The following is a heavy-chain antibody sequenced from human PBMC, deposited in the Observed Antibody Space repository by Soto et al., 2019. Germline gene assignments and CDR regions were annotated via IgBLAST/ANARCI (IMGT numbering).Heavy chain of an antibody. CDR3: ARDPWGGSYGRDYYYYGMDV. J-gene: IGHJ6*02. D-gene: IGHD5-18*01. CDR1: GVTFSSYS. CDR2: ISSSSSTI. V-gene: IGHV3-48*01. Sequence: PGGSLRLSCAASGVTFSSYSMNWVRQAPGKGLEWVSYISSSSSTIYYADSVKGRFTISRDNSKNTLYLQMNSLRAEDTAVYYCARDPWGGSYGRDYYYYGMDVWGQGTTVTVSS.